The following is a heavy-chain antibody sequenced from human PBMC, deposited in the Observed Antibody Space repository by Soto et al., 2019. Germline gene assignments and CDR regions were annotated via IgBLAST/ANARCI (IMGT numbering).Heavy chain of an antibody. V-gene: IGHV1-69*13. CDR1: GGTFSSYA. CDR3: ARVGDYDILTGRSYYYYYGMDV. J-gene: IGHJ6*02. CDR2: IIPIFGTA. Sequence: ASVKVSCKASGGTFSSYAISWVRQAPGQGLEWMGGIIPIFGTANYAQKFQGRVTVTADESTSTAYMELSSLRSEDTAVYYCARVGDYDILTGRSYYYYYGMDVWGQGTTVTVSS. D-gene: IGHD3-9*01.